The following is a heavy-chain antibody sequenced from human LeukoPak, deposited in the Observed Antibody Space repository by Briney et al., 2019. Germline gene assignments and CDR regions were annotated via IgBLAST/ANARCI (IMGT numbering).Heavy chain of an antibody. CDR3: ATGIAVAADDAFDI. Sequence: ASVKVSCKASGGTFSSYAISWVRQAPGQGLEWMGRIIPILGIANYAQKFQGRVTITADKSTSRAYMELRSLRCEDTGVYYCATGIAVAADDAFDIWGQGTMVTVSS. CDR1: GGTFSSYA. D-gene: IGHD6-19*01. V-gene: IGHV1-69*04. CDR2: IIPILGIA. J-gene: IGHJ3*02.